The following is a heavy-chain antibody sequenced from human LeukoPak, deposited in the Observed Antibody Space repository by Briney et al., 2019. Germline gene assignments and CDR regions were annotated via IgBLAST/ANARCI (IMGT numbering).Heavy chain of an antibody. CDR1: GFTFDDYA. V-gene: IGHV3-9*01. Sequence: GGSLRLSCAASGFTFDDYAMHWVRQAPGKGLEWVSGISWNSGSIGYADSVRGRFTISRDNAKNSLYLQMNSLRAEDTALYYCAKPASPLYYYYYMDVWGKGTTVTISS. CDR3: AKPASPLYYYYYMDV. CDR2: ISWNSGSI. J-gene: IGHJ6*03.